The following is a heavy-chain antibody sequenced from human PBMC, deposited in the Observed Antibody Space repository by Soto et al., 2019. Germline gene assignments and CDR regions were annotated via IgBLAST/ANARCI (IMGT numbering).Heavy chain of an antibody. V-gene: IGHV3-23*01. CDR1: GFTFSNYA. J-gene: IGHJ4*02. CDR3: AKIAEAVAGTVYGY. CDR2: IGGSGGNT. Sequence: GGSLRLSCAASGFTFSNYAMGWVRQAPGKGLEWVSAIGGSGGNTYYADSVKGRFTISRDNPKNTLYLQMNSLTAEDTAVYYCAKIAEAVAGTVYGYWGQGTLVTVSS. D-gene: IGHD6-19*01.